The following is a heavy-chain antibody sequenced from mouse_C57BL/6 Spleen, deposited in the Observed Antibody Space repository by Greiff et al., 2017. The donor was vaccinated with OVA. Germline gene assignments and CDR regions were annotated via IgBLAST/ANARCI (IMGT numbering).Heavy chain of an antibody. V-gene: IGHV5-17*01. J-gene: IGHJ3*01. CDR3: ARSAYYGISSWFAY. CDR2: ISSGSSTI. D-gene: IGHD1-1*01. Sequence: EVKLVESGGGLVKPGGSLKLSCAASGFTFSDYGMHWVRQAPEKGLEWVAYISSGSSTIYYEETVKGRFTISRDNAKNTLFLQLTSLRSEDTAMYYCARSAYYGISSWFAYWGQGTLVTVSA. CDR1: GFTFSDYG.